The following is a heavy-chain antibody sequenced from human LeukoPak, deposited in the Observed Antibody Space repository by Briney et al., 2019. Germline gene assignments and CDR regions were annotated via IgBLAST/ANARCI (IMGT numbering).Heavy chain of an antibody. CDR3: AKDISVGATPYYFDY. Sequence: HAGRSLRLSCAASGFTFDDYAMHWVRQAPGKGREWVSGIIWNSDSIGYADSVKGRFTISRDNAKNSLYLQMNSLRAEDTALYYCAKDISVGATPYYFDYWGQGTLVTASS. V-gene: IGHV3-9*01. D-gene: IGHD1-26*01. J-gene: IGHJ4*02. CDR2: IIWNSDSI. CDR1: GFTFDDYA.